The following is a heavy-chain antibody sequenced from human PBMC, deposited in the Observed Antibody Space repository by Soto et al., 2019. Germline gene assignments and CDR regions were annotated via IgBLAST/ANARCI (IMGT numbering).Heavy chain of an antibody. CDR3: ARSQEYSTSYGGQGMDV. D-gene: IGHD6-6*01. CDR1: RYSFTSYL. V-gene: IGHV5-51*01. J-gene: IGHJ6*02. Sequence: XASLTISRKGSRYSFTSYLVVWVRQMPGKGLEWMGIIYPGDSDTIYSPSFQGEVTISADKSISTAYLKWSSLKASDTAMYYCARSQEYSTSYGGQGMDVWGQGTTVTSP. CDR2: IYPGDSDT.